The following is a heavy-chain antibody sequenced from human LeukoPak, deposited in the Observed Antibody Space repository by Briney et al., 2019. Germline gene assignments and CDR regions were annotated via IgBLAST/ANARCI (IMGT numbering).Heavy chain of an antibody. CDR1: GGSFSGYY. CDR3: ASRYCSSTSCRPGWFDP. J-gene: IGHJ5*02. D-gene: IGHD2-2*01. V-gene: IGHV4-34*01. CDR2: INHSGST. Sequence: SETLSLTCAVYGGSFSGYYWSWIRQPPGKGLEWIGEINHSGSTNYNPSLKSRVTISVDTSKNQFSLKLSSVTAADTAVYYCASRYCSSTSCRPGWFDPWGQGTLVTVSS.